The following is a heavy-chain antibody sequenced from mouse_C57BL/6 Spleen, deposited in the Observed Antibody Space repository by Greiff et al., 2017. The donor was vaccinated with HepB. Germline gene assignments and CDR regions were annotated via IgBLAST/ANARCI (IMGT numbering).Heavy chain of an antibody. V-gene: IGHV1-85*01. CDR3: ARKSNDWYFDV. J-gene: IGHJ1*03. CDR1: GYTFTSYD. D-gene: IGHD2-5*01. Sequence: QVQLKESGPELVKPGASVKLSCKASGYTFTSYDINWVKQRPGQGLEWIGWIYPRDGSTKYNEKFKGKATLTVDTSSSTAYMELHSLTSEDSAVYFCARKSNDWYFDVWGTGTTVTVSS. CDR2: IYPRDGST.